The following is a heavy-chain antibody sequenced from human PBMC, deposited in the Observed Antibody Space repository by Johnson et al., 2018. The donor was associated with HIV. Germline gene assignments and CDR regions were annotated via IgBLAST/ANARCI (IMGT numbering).Heavy chain of an antibody. V-gene: IGHV3-30*18. Sequence: QVQLVESGGGVVQPGRSLRLSCAASGFTFSSYGMHWVRQAPGKGLDWVAVISYAGSNKYYADSVKGRFTISRDNSKNTLYLQMNSLRAEDTALYYCAKGRMGASGSYNVWGQGTMVTVSS. CDR2: ISYAGSNK. J-gene: IGHJ3*01. D-gene: IGHD1-26*01. CDR1: GFTFSSYG. CDR3: AKGRMGASGSYNV.